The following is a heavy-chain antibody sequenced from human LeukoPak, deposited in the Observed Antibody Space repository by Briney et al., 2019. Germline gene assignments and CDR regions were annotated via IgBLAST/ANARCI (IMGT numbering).Heavy chain of an antibody. CDR2: IDHIGRA. CDR1: GTSFSRYY. CDR3: AMPGFCSATICSNYFES. D-gene: IGHD3-3*01. V-gene: IGHV4-34*01. J-gene: IGHJ5*01. Sequence: SETLSLTCAVYGTSFSRYYWSWIRQTPGRGLVWIGEIDHIGRASYHPSLKSRATISVDTSKNQFSLTLKSVTAADVGVYFCAMPGFCSATICSNYFESWGQGTLVAVSS.